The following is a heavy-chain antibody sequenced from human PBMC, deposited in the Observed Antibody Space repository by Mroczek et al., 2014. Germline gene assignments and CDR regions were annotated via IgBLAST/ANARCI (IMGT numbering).Heavy chain of an antibody. D-gene: IGHD3-3*01. V-gene: IGHV3-30-3*01. CDR3: VREIGFLEWLPRPGIDY. CDR1: GFTFSSYA. CDR2: ISYDGSNK. Sequence: QVQLVESGGGVVQPGRSLRLSCAASGFTFSSYAMHWVRQAPGKGLEWVAVISYDGSNKYYADSVKGRFTISRDNSKNTLYLQMNSLRAEDTAVYYCVREIGFLEWLPRPGIDYWGQGTLVTVSS. J-gene: IGHJ4*02.